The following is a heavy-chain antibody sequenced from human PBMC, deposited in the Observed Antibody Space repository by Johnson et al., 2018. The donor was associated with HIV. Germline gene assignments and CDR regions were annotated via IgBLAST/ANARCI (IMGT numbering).Heavy chain of an antibody. CDR1: GFTFSSYA. J-gene: IGHJ3*02. D-gene: IGHD6-19*01. CDR2: ISDDGSNE. Sequence: QMLLVESGGGVVQPGRSLRLSCAASGFTFSSYAMHWVRQAPGKGLDWVAVISDDGSNEYYADSVKGRFAISRDNSKNTLYLQMNSLRAEDTAVYYCARIPGSGWEHDAFDIWGQGTLVTVSS. V-gene: IGHV3-30*09. CDR3: ARIPGSGWEHDAFDI.